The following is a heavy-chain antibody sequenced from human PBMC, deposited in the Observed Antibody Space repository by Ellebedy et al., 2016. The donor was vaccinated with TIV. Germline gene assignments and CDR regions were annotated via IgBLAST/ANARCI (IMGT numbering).Heavy chain of an antibody. Sequence: SLKISCAASGFTFDDYAMHWVRQAPGKGLEWVSGISWNSGSIGYADSVKGRFTISRDNAKNSLYLQMNSLRAEDTALYYCAKGGNYYGSTSYLYSVTNWFDPWGQGTLVTVSS. D-gene: IGHD3-10*01. V-gene: IGHV3-9*01. CDR1: GFTFDDYA. J-gene: IGHJ5*02. CDR3: AKGGNYYGSTSYLYSVTNWFDP. CDR2: ISWNSGSI.